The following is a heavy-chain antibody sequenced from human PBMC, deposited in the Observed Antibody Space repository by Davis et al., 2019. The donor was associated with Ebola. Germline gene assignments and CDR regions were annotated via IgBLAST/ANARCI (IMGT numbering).Heavy chain of an antibody. Sequence: GESLKISCKGSGYSFTSYWIGWVRQMPGKGLEWLGIIYPGDSDTRYSPSFQGQVTISADKSISTAYLQWNSLKASDTATYYCLRQAYSSTWLIWGQGTMVTVSS. CDR3: LRQAYSSTWLI. J-gene: IGHJ3*02. CDR1: GYSFTSYW. CDR2: IYPGDSDT. V-gene: IGHV5-51*01. D-gene: IGHD6-13*01.